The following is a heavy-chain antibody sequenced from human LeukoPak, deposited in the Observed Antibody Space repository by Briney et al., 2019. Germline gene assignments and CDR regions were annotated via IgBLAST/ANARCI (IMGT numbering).Heavy chain of an antibody. V-gene: IGHV3-48*01. CDR1: GFTFSSYS. CDR2: ISSSSSTI. CDR3: ARRRGDYPPDY. Sequence: GGSLRLSCAASGFTFSSYSMNWVRQAPGKGLEWVSYISSSSSTIYYADSVKGRFTISIDNAKNSLYLQMNSLRAEDTAVYYCARRRGDYPPDYWGQGTLVTVSS. D-gene: IGHD4-17*01. J-gene: IGHJ4*02.